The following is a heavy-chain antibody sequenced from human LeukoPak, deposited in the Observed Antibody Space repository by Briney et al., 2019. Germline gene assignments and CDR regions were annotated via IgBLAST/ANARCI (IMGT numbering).Heavy chain of an antibody. CDR2: ISSSSSYR. CDR3: ARTVQLERPVPLRNYYYMDV. J-gene: IGHJ6*03. V-gene: IGHV3-21*04. D-gene: IGHD1-1*01. CDR1: GFTFSSYG. Sequence: GGSLRLSCAASGFTFSSYGMSWVRQAPGKGLEWVSSISSSSSYRYYADSVKGRFTISRDNSKNTLYLQMNSLRAEDTAVYYCARTVQLERPVPLRNYYYMDVWGKGTTVTISS.